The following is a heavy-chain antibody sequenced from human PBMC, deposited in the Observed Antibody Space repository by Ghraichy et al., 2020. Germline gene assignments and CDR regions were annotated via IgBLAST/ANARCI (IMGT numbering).Heavy chain of an antibody. D-gene: IGHD6-13*01. J-gene: IGHJ4*02. CDR2: VYGTGST. CDR1: GGSISSYY. CDR3: ARGQSSSWSPFDS. Sequence: SETLSLTCTVSGGSISSYYWTWIRQPAGAALEWIGRVYGTGSTNYNPSLKSRVTLSVDMSKNQFSLKLKSVTAEDTAIYYCARGQSSSWSPFDSWGQGTLVTVSS. V-gene: IGHV4-4*07.